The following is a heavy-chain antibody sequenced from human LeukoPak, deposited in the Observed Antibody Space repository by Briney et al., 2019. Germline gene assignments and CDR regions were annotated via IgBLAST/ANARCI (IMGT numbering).Heavy chain of an antibody. CDR2: IYSGGST. J-gene: IGHJ4*02. Sequence: GGSLRLSCAASGFTVSSNYMSWVRQAPGKGLEWVSVIYSGGSTYYADSVKGRFTISRDNSKNTLYLQMNSLRAEDTAVYYCARDYSSGYSSSWYRLDWGQGTLVTVSS. D-gene: IGHD6-13*01. V-gene: IGHV3-66*02. CDR1: GFTVSSNY. CDR3: ARDYSSGYSSSWYRLD.